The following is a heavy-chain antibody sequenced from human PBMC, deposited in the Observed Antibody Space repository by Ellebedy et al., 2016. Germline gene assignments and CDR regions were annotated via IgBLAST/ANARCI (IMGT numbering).Heavy chain of an antibody. Sequence: GRSLRLSCAASGFTVSTNYMKWVRQAPGKGLEWVSAIFSDGNTYYADSVKGRFTISRDNSKNTLYLQMNSLRAEDTAVYYCARGVGSGWFDPWGQGTLVTVSS. CDR2: IFSDGNT. CDR3: ARGVGSGWFDP. J-gene: IGHJ5*02. CDR1: GFTVSTNY. D-gene: IGHD2-15*01. V-gene: IGHV3-53*01.